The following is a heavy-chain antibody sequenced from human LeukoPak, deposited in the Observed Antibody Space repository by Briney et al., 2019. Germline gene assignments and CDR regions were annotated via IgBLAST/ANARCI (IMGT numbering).Heavy chain of an antibody. Sequence: PGGSLRLSCAASGFSFSPYGMHWVRQAPGKGLEWVAVIWYDGNNKYYADSVKGRFTISRDNSKNTLYLQMNSLRAEDTAVYYCAKGLNGYGSGSYSHLDAFDIWGQGTMVTVSS. V-gene: IGHV3-33*06. CDR2: IWYDGNNK. CDR3: AKGLNGYGSGSYSHLDAFDI. CDR1: GFSFSPYG. J-gene: IGHJ3*02. D-gene: IGHD3-10*01.